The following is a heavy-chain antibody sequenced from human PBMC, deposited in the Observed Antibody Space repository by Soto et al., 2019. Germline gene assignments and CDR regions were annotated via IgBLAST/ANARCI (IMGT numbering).Heavy chain of an antibody. J-gene: IGHJ6*03. CDR3: ARDLWGYCRTDGYPLDV. CDR2: LYNSGST. D-gene: IGHD2-21*02. V-gene: IGHV4-59*01. CDR1: GGSIRSYY. Sequence: QVRLQESGPGLVKPSETLSLTCTVSGGSIRSYYWSWIRRAPGKGLEWIGYLYNSGSTVYNPSLKNTATSSVATSKNQFSLKLNSVTAADTAVYYCARDLWGYCRTDGYPLDVWGKGTTITVS.